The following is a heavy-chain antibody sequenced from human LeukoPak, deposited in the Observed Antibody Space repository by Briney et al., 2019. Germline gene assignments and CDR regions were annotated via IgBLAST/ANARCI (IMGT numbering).Heavy chain of an antibody. CDR3: AREARGAGGKDY. V-gene: IGHV1-2*02. J-gene: IGHJ4*02. Sequence: GASVKVSCKASGYTFTGYYIHWVRQAPGQGLEWMGWINPKSGGANYAQKFQGRVTMTRDTSISTAYMELSRLRSVDTAVYYCAREARGAGGKDYWGQGTLVTVSS. CDR1: GYTFTGYY. D-gene: IGHD4-23*01. CDR2: INPKSGGA.